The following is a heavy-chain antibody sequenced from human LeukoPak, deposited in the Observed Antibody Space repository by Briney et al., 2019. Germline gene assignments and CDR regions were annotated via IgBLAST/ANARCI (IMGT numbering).Heavy chain of an antibody. CDR1: GFTLSSYA. CDR2: LNGGGTTT. D-gene: IGHD3-10*01. J-gene: IGHJ3*01. Sequence: PGGSLRLSCVPSGFTLSSYAMSWVRQAPGKGLEWVSLLNGGGTTTSYADSVKGRFTISRDNSKNTLYLQINSLRAEDTAVYYCAKGFRGAATDAFDVWGQGTMVTVSS. CDR3: AKGFRGAATDAFDV. V-gene: IGHV3-23*01.